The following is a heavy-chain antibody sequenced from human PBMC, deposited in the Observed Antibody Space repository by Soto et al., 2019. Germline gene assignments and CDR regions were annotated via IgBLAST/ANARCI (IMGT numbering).Heavy chain of an antibody. V-gene: IGHV3-21*01. D-gene: IGHD3-16*01. CDR2: ISSSSSYI. J-gene: IGHJ4*02. CDR3: ARVRVWVDKTQRAPGGIDY. CDR1: GFTFSSYS. Sequence: GGSLRLSCAASGFTFSSYSMNWVRQAPGKGLEWVSSISSSSSYIYYADSVKGRFTISRDNAKNSLYLQMNSLRAEDTAVYYCARVRVWVDKTQRAPGGIDYWGQGTLVTVSS.